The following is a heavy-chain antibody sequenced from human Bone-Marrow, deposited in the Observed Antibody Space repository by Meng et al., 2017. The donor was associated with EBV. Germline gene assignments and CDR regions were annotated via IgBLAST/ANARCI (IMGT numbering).Heavy chain of an antibody. CDR3: ARDGGRRLDY. J-gene: IGHJ4*02. Sequence: QVPRVQSGSDLQKPGASVKLSCKASGYTFTSYAMNWVRQAPGQGLEWMGWINTKTGKPTYAPGFTGRFVFSLDTSDSTTYLQISSLKTEDSAVYYCARDGGRRLDYWGQGTLVTVSS. D-gene: IGHD3-16*01. CDR1: GYTFTSYA. CDR2: INTKTGKP. V-gene: IGHV7-4-1*02.